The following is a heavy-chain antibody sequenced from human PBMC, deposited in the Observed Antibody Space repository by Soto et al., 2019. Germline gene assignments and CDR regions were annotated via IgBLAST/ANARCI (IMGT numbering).Heavy chain of an antibody. CDR1: GFSLSNARMG. Sequence: SGPTLVNPTETLTLTCTVSGFSLSNARMGVSWIRQPPGKALEWLAHIFSNDEKSYSTSLKSRLTISKDTSKSQVVLTMTNMDPVNTAKYYLARTPPPSSCFYFDSGGRGTLVPVS. V-gene: IGHV2-26*01. J-gene: IGHJ4*02. D-gene: IGHD6-13*01. CDR3: ARTPPPSSCFYFDS. CDR2: IFSNDEK.